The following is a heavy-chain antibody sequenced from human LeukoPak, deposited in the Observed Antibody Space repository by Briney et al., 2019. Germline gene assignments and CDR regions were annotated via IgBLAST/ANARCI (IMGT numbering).Heavy chain of an antibody. Sequence: SETLSLTCTVSGGSISSYYWSWIRQPAGKGLEWIGRIYTSGSTNYNPSLKSRVTMSVDTSKNQFSLKLSSVTAADTAVYYCARDSYYDSSGYYLYDVFDIWGQGTMVTVSS. V-gene: IGHV4-4*07. D-gene: IGHD3-22*01. J-gene: IGHJ3*02. CDR2: IYTSGST. CDR3: ARDSYYDSSGYYLYDVFDI. CDR1: GGSISSYY.